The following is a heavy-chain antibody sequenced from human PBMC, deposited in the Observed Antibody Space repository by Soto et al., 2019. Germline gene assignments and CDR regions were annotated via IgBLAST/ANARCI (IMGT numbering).Heavy chain of an antibody. CDR1: GFTFSSYS. CDR3: ARCAYSCYDYKRCNWFDP. J-gene: IGHJ5*02. CDR2: ISSSSSYI. D-gene: IGHD5-12*01. V-gene: IGHV3-21*01. Sequence: PGGSLRISCAASGFTFSSYSMNWVRQAPGKGLEWVSSISSSSSYIYYADSVKGRFTISRDNAKNSLYLQMNSLRAEDTAVYYCARCAYSCYDYKRCNWFDPWGQGTLVTGS.